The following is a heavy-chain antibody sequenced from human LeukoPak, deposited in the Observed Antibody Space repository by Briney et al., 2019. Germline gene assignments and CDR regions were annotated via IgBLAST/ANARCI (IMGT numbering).Heavy chain of an antibody. D-gene: IGHD3-22*01. Sequence: SETLSLTCSVSGGSISSYYWSWIRQPPGKGLEWIGYIYYSGSTNYNPSLKSRVTISVDTSKNQFSLKLSSVTAADTAVYYCARLVYAYDSSGYYNWFDPWGQGTLVTVSS. J-gene: IGHJ5*02. CDR2: IYYSGST. CDR3: ARLVYAYDSSGYYNWFDP. V-gene: IGHV4-59*12. CDR1: GGSISSYY.